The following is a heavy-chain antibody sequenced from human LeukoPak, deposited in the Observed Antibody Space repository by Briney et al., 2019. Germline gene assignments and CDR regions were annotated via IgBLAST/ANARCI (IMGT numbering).Heavy chain of an antibody. J-gene: IGHJ6*02. CDR1: GGTFSSYA. V-gene: IGHV1-8*02. D-gene: IGHD2-2*01. Sequence: ASVKVSCKASGGTFSSYAISWVRQAPGQGLEWMGWMNPNSGNTGYAQKFQGRVTMTRNTSISTAYMELSSLRSEDTAVYYCARGAVVPAAMSPYYYYGMDVWGQGTTVTVSS. CDR3: ARGAVVPAAMSPYYYYGMDV. CDR2: MNPNSGNT.